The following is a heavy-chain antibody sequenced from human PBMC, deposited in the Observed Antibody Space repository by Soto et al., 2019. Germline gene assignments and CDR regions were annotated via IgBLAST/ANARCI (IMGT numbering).Heavy chain of an antibody. Sequence: SETLSLTCTVSGGSISSYYWSWIRQPPGKGLEWIGYIYYSGSTNYNPSLKSRVTISVDTSKNQFSLKLSSVTAADTAVYYCASHLSEYEGLDYWGQGTLVTVSS. CDR2: IYYSGST. CDR3: ASHLSEYEGLDY. V-gene: IGHV4-59*12. D-gene: IGHD2-2*01. J-gene: IGHJ4*02. CDR1: GGSISSYY.